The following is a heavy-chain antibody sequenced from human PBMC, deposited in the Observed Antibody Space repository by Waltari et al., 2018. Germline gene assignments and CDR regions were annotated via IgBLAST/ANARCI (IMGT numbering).Heavy chain of an antibody. Sequence: EVQLVESGGGLIQPGGSLRLSCAASGFTVSSNYMSWVRQAPGKGLEWVSVIYSGGSTYYADSVKGRFTISRDNSKNTLYLQMNSLRAEDTAVYYCARDREGGIAAAGGFDYWGQGTLVTVSS. D-gene: IGHD6-13*01. J-gene: IGHJ4*02. CDR2: IYSGGST. CDR3: ARDREGGIAAAGGFDY. V-gene: IGHV3-53*01. CDR1: GFTVSSNY.